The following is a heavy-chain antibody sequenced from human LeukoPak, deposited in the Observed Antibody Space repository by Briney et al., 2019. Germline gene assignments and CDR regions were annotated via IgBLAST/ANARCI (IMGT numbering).Heavy chain of an antibody. V-gene: IGHV3-23*01. CDR2: IGGSGQNT. CDR3: AKTVTTQAYYWYFDL. D-gene: IGHD4-17*01. CDR1: GFTFSIYA. J-gene: IGHJ2*01. Sequence: PGGSLRLSCAASGFTFSIYAMSWVRQAPGEGLEWVSAIGGSGQNTNYADSVKGRFTISRDNSRNTLYLDMNILRAEDTAVYYCAKTVTTQAYYWYFDLWGRGTLVTVSS.